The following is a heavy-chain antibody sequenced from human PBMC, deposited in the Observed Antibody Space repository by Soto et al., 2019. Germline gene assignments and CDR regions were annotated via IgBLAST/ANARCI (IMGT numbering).Heavy chain of an antibody. V-gene: IGHV1-8*01. CDR1: GYTFTSYD. CDR2: MNPNSGNT. Sequence: ASVKVSCTASGYTFTSYDINWVRQATGQGLEWMGWMNPNSGNTGYAQKFQGRVTMTRNTSISTAYMELSSLRSEDTAVYYCARGVTYYDFWSGYWPGNWFDPWGQGTLVTVSS. CDR3: ARGVTYYDFWSGYWPGNWFDP. J-gene: IGHJ5*02. D-gene: IGHD3-3*01.